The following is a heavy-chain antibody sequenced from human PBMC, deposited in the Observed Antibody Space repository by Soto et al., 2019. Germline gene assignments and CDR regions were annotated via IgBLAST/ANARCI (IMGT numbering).Heavy chain of an antibody. J-gene: IGHJ4*02. Sequence: SVKVSCKASGFTFTSSAVQWVRQARGQRLEWIGWIVVGSGNTNYAQKFQERVTITRDMSTSTAYMELSSLRSEDTAVYYCAADSGSYCSGGSCHDLFNYWGQGTLVTVSS. CDR2: IVVGSGNT. D-gene: IGHD2-15*01. CDR1: GFTFTSSA. CDR3: AADSGSYCSGGSCHDLFNY. V-gene: IGHV1-58*01.